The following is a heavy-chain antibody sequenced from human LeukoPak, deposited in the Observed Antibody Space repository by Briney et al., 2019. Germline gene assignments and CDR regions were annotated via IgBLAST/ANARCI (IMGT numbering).Heavy chain of an antibody. V-gene: IGHV3-21*01. CDR2: ISAYGNSI. CDR1: GFTFSRYS. CDR3: ARDMETVTTIDY. J-gene: IGHJ4*02. Sequence: PGGSLRLSCAASGFTFSRYSMNWVRQAPGKGLEWVSSISAYGNSIYYAGSISGRFTISRDNAKNSLYLQMNSLRAEETAVYYCARDMETVTTIDYWGQGTLVSVSS. D-gene: IGHD4-11*01.